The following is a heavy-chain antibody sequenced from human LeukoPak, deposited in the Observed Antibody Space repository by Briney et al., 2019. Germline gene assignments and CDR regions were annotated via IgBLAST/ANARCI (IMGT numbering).Heavy chain of an antibody. CDR2: IYYSGST. J-gene: IGHJ5*02. Sequence: KSSETLSLTCTVPGGSISSGGYYWSWIRQHPGKGLEWIGYIYYSGSTYYNPSLKSRVTISVDTSKNQFSLKLSSVTAADTAVYYCARGLLFSWFDPWGQGTLVTVSS. D-gene: IGHD2-21*02. CDR1: GGSISSGGYY. CDR3: ARGLLFSWFDP. V-gene: IGHV4-31*03.